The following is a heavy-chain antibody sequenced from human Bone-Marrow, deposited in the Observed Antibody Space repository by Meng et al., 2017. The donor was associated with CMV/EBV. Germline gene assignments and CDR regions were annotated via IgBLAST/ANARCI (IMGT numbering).Heavy chain of an antibody. CDR2: ISGSGHST. CDR3: AKGYTRWDYFDF. D-gene: IGHD1-1*01. CDR1: GFTFSSYT. V-gene: IGHV3-23*01. J-gene: IGHJ4*02. Sequence: GESLKISCAASGFTFSSYTMHWVRQAPGKGLEWVSAISGSGHSTYYTDSVKGRFSISRDNSKFELYLQMDSLRVEDTAIYYCAKGYTRWDYFDFWGQGTLVTVSS.